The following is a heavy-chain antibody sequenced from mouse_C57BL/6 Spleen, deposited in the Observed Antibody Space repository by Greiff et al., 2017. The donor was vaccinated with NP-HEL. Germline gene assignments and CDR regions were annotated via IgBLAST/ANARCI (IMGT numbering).Heavy chain of an antibody. CDR2: IRSKSNNYAT. CDR3: VREDDYDWYFDV. V-gene: IGHV10-1*01. Sequence: GGGLVQPKGSLTLSCAASGFSFNTYAMNWVRQAPGKGLEWVARIRSKSNNYATYYADSVKDRFTISRDDSESMLYLQMNNLKTEDTAMYYCVREDDYDWYFDVWGTGTTVTVSS. D-gene: IGHD2-4*01. J-gene: IGHJ1*03. CDR1: GFSFNTYA.